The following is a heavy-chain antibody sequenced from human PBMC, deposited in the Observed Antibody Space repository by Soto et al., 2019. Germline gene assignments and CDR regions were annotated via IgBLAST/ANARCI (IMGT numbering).Heavy chain of an antibody. V-gene: IGHV1-69*12. D-gene: IGHD1-7*01. CDR2: IIPIVGTA. CDR1: GGTFSSYA. CDR3: ASPTTPLYCYYGMDV. Sequence: QVQLVQSGAEVKKPGSSVKVSCKASGGTFSSYAISWVRQAPGQGLEWMGGIIPIVGTANYAQKFQGRVTITADESTSTADMELSSLRSEDTAVYYCASPTTPLYCYYGMDVWCQGTTVTVSS. J-gene: IGHJ6*02.